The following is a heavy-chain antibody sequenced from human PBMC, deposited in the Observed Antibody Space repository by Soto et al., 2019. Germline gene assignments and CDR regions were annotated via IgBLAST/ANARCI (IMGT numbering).Heavy chain of an antibody. CDR1: GGSFSGYY. CDR2: INHSGST. CDR3: ARAPQIGGVIDPFDY. D-gene: IGHD3-16*02. V-gene: IGHV4-34*01. Sequence: QVLLQQWGAGLLKPSETLSLTCAVYGGSFSGYYWSWIRQPPGKGLEWIGEINHSGSTNYNPSLKSRVTISVDTSKNQFSLKLSSVTAADTAVYYCARAPQIGGVIDPFDYWGQGTLVTVSS. J-gene: IGHJ4*02.